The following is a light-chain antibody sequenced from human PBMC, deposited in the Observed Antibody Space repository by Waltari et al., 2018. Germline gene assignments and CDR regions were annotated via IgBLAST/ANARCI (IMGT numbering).Light chain of an antibody. CDR2: STN. V-gene: IGLV8-61*01. CDR3: VLYMGRGISI. J-gene: IGLJ2*01. Sequence: QTVVTQEPSFSVSPGGTVTLTCGLSSGSVSTGYYPSWYQQTQGQAPRTLIFSTNTRSSGVPERFSGSSLGNKAALTITGAQADDESDYYCVLYMGRGISIFGGGTKVTVL. CDR1: SGSVSTGYY.